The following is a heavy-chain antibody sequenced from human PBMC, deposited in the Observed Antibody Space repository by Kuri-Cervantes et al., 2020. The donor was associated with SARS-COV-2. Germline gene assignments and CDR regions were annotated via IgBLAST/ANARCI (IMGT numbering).Heavy chain of an antibody. Sequence: GESLKISCAASGFTVSSNYMSWVRQAPGKGLEWVSVIYSGGSTYYADSVKGRFTISRDYAKSSLYLQMSSLRAEDTAFYYCARLATGGSFSDWGQGTLVTVSS. CDR3: ARLATGGSFSD. J-gene: IGHJ4*02. V-gene: IGHV3-53*01. CDR2: IYSGGST. CDR1: GFTVSSNY. D-gene: IGHD1-26*01.